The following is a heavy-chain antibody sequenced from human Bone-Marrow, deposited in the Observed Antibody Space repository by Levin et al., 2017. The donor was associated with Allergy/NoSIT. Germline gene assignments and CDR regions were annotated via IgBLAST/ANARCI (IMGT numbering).Heavy chain of an antibody. V-gene: IGHV1-3*01. CDR3: AREFGITIFGVVIIMYNWFDP. D-gene: IGHD3-3*01. CDR2: INAGNGNT. Sequence: ASVKVSCKASGYTFTSYAMHWVRQAPGQRLEWMGWINAGNGNTKYSQKFQGRVTITRDTSASTAYMELSSLRSEDTAVYYCAREFGITIFGVVIIMYNWFDPWGQGTLVTVSS. CDR1: GYTFTSYA. J-gene: IGHJ5*02.